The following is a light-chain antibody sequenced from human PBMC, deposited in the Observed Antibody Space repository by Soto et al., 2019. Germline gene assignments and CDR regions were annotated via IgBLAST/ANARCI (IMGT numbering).Light chain of an antibody. CDR2: DVT. CDR1: SSDVGGYTY. Sequence: QSVLTQPASVSGSPGQSITICCTGTSSDVGGYTYVSWYQQYPGKAPKVMIYDVTNRPSGVSNRFSGSKSGNTASLTISGLQAEDEADYYCSSYTSSSTYVFGTGTKVTVL. CDR3: SSYTSSSTYV. V-gene: IGLV2-14*01. J-gene: IGLJ1*01.